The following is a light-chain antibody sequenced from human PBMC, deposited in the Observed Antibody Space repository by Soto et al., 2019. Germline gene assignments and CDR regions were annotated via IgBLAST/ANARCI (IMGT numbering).Light chain of an antibody. J-gene: IGLJ2*01. CDR3: TSYTTSNTVV. CDR2: DVS. CDR1: NSDVGSYNY. V-gene: IGLV2-14*01. Sequence: QSVLTQPASVSGSPGQSITISCTGTNSDVGSYNYVSWYQQHPGKAPKLMIYDVSNRPSGVSNRFSGSKSGNTASLTISGLQAEDEADYYCTSYTTSNTVVFGGGTKVTVL.